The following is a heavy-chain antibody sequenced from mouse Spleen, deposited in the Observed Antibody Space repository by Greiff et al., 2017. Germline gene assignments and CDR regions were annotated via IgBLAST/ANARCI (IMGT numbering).Heavy chain of an antibody. D-gene: IGHD1-1*01. CDR2: IHPNSGST. CDR1: GYTFTSYW. J-gene: IGHJ4*01. Sequence: QVQLQQPGAELVKPGASVKLSCKASGYTFTSYWMHWVKQRPGQGLEWIGMIHPNSGSTNYNEKFKSKATLTVDKSSSTAYMQLSSLTSEDSAVYYCARDYYGMSAMDYWGQGTSVTVSS. V-gene: IGHV1-64*01. CDR3: ARDYYGMSAMDY.